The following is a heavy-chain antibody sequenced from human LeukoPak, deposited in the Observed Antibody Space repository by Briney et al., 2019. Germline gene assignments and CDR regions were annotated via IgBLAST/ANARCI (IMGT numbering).Heavy chain of an antibody. D-gene: IGHD3-22*01. CDR1: GFTFSSYS. J-gene: IGHJ4*02. CDR3: ARDRVLDYYDSSGYDY. V-gene: IGHV3-21*01. CDR2: ISSSSSYI. Sequence: PGGSLRLSCAAPGFTFSSYSMNWVRQAPGKGLEWVSSISSSSSYIYYADSVKGRFTISRDNAKNSLYLQMNSLRAEDTAVYYCARDRVLDYYDSSGYDYWGQGTLVTVSS.